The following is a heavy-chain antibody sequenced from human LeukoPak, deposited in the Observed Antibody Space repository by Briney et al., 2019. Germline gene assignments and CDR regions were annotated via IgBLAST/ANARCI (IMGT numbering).Heavy chain of an antibody. CDR2: ISSSSSYI. Sequence: GGSLRLSCAASGFTFGSYSMNWVRQAPGKGLEWVSSISSSSSYIYYADSVKGRFTISRDNAKNSLYLQMNSLRAEDTAVYYCARDGLSSSWYYFDYWGQGTLVTVSS. CDR1: GFTFGSYS. V-gene: IGHV3-21*01. CDR3: ARDGLSSSWYYFDY. J-gene: IGHJ4*02. D-gene: IGHD6-13*01.